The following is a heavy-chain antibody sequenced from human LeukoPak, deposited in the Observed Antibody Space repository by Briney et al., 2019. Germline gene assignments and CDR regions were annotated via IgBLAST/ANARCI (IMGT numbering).Heavy chain of an antibody. CDR2: ISYDGGNK. D-gene: IGHD6-6*01. J-gene: IGHJ4*02. CDR3: ARDWGSSSSDY. Sequence: GGSLRLSCAASGFTFSSYAMHWVRQAPGKGLEWVAVISYDGGNKYYADSVKGRFTISRDNSKNTLYLQMNSLRAEDTAVYYCARDWGSSSSDYWGQGTLVTVSS. CDR1: GFTFSSYA. V-gene: IGHV3-30-3*01.